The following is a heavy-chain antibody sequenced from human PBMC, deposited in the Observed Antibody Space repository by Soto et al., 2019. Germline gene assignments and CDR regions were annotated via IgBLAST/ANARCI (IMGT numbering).Heavy chain of an antibody. Sequence: GWSLRLSCAASGFTFSSYGMHWVRQAPGKGLEWVAVISYDGSNKYYADSVKGRFTISRDNSKNTLYLQMNSLRAEDTAVYYCASLPTDIVLMVYASGGGPHLGWGQGTTVTVSS. CDR1: GFTFSSYG. V-gene: IGHV3-30*03. CDR2: ISYDGSNK. CDR3: ASLPTDIVLMVYASGGGPHLG. J-gene: IGHJ6*02. D-gene: IGHD2-8*01.